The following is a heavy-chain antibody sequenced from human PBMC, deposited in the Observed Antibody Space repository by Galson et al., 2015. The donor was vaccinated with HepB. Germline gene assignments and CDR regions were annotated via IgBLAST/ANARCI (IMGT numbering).Heavy chain of an antibody. CDR1: GFTFSDYA. CDR3: ARDQGYCSGITCLIYDY. D-gene: IGHD2-2*01. CDR2: LSSSGRTT. V-gene: IGHV3-23*01. J-gene: IGHJ4*02. Sequence: SLRLSCAASGFTFSDYAMAWVRQAPGKGLFWVSILSSSGRTTWYADSVKGRFTISRDNSKNTLYLQMNSVRAEDTAVYYCARDQGYCSGITCLIYDYWGQGTLVTVS.